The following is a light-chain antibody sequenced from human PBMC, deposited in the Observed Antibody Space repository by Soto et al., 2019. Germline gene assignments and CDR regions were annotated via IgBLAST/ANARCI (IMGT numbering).Light chain of an antibody. J-gene: IGKJ1*01. CDR2: RTS. Sequence: EIVMTQSPATLSVSPGERATLSCRASQSISSNLAWYQQKPGQAPRLLMFRTSSRATGFPARFSGSGSGTEFNLTISSLQSEDFAVYYCQQYGSSPRTFGQGTKVDI. CDR3: QQYGSSPRT. V-gene: IGKV3-15*01. CDR1: QSISSN.